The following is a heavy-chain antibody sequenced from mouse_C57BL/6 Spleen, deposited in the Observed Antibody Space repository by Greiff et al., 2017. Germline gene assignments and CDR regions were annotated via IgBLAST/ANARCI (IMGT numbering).Heavy chain of an antibody. CDR2: IRSKSSNYAT. D-gene: IGHD2-3*01. CDR3: VREDEDGYYLSMDY. V-gene: IGHV10-3*01. Sequence: EVQLVESGGGLVQPKGSLKLSCAASGFTFNTYAMHWVRQAPGKGLEWVARIRSKSSNYATYYADSVKDRFTISRDDSQSMLYLQMNNLKSEDTAMYYCVREDEDGYYLSMDYWGQGTSVTVSS. CDR1: GFTFNTYA. J-gene: IGHJ4*01.